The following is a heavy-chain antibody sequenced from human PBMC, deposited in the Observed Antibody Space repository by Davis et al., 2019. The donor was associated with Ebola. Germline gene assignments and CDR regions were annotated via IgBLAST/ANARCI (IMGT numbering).Heavy chain of an antibody. V-gene: IGHV3-23*01. CDR1: GFRFSSFA. CDR3: VKQVVWAYYYSGLDV. Sequence: PGGSLRLSCAASGFRFSSFAMTWVRQAPGKGLEWVSTMSGSGSGGNTYYAASVKGRFTISRDNSKNTLFLQMNSLRADDTAVYYCVKQVVWAYYYSGLDVWGQGTTVTVSS. D-gene: IGHD3-16*01. CDR2: MSGSGSGGNT. J-gene: IGHJ6*02.